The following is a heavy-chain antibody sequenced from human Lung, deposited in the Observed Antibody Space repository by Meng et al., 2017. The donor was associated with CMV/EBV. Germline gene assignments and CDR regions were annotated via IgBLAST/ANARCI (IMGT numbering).Heavy chain of an antibody. Sequence: QLRLQASGPGLVKPSQTLSPTCTVSGGSIGSGGYYWSWIRQHPGKGLEWIGYIYYTGSTFYNPSLKSRVTISVDTSKNQFSLKLIPATAADTAVYYCAREAGRDGYATPKFDYWGQGTLVTVSS. CDR1: GGSIGSGGYY. V-gene: IGHV4-31*03. J-gene: IGHJ4*02. CDR3: AREAGRDGYATPKFDY. CDR2: IYYTGST. D-gene: IGHD5-24*01.